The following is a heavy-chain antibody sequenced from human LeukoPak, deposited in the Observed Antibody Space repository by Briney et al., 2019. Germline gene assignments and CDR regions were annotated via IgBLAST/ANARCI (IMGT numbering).Heavy chain of an antibody. Sequence: ASVKVSCKVSGYTRTELSMHWVRQAPGKGLEWMGGFDPEDGETIYAQKFQGRVTMTEDTSTDTAYMELSSLRSEDTAVYYCARDYDVINGKDYFDYWGQGTLITVSS. D-gene: IGHD3-3*01. CDR3: ARDYDVINGKDYFDY. CDR1: GYTRTELS. V-gene: IGHV1-24*01. CDR2: FDPEDGET. J-gene: IGHJ4*02.